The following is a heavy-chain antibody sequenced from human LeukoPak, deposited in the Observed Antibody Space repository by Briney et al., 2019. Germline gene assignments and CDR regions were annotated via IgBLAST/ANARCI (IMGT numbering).Heavy chain of an antibody. V-gene: IGHV1-8*03. CDR3: ARELSSLGIDDAFDI. CDR1: GYTFTSYD. J-gene: IGHJ3*02. D-gene: IGHD7-27*01. CDR2: MNPNSGNT. Sequence: GASVKVSCKASGYTFTSYDINWVRQATGQGLEWMGWMNPNSGNTGYAQKFQGRVTITRNTSISTAYMELSSLRSEDTAVYYCARELSSLGIDDAFDIWGQGTMVTVSS.